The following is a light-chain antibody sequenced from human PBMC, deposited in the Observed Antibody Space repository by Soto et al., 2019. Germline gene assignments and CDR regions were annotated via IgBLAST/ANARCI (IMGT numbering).Light chain of an antibody. CDR2: GAS. Sequence: EIVLTQSPGTLSLSPGERATLSCRASQSVSSSYLAWYRQKPGHSPSLLIYGASSRATGIPDRFSGSGSGTDFTLTITRLEPEDFAVYYCQQYGTSRTWTFGQGTKVDIK. V-gene: IGKV3-20*01. J-gene: IGKJ1*01. CDR1: QSVSSSY. CDR3: QQYGTSRTWT.